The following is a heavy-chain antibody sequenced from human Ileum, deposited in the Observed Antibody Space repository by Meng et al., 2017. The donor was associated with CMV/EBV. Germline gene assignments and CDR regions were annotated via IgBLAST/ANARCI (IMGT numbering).Heavy chain of an antibody. CDR1: GFTFSSYA. CDR2: IYSGGSST. D-gene: IGHD2-21*02. J-gene: IGHJ6*02. CDR3: AKEGMTLSMDV. Sequence: ESLKISCAASGFTFSSYAMSWVRQAPGKGLEWVSVIYSGGSSTYYADSVKGRFTISRDNSKNTLYLQMNSLRAEDTAVYYCAKEGMTLSMDVWGQGTTVTVSS. V-gene: IGHV3-23*03.